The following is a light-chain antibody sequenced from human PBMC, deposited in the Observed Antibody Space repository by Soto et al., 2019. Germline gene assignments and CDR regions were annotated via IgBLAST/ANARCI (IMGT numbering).Light chain of an antibody. V-gene: IGKV3-15*01. CDR1: QSVSSN. CDR2: GAS. Sequence: ETVMTQSPATLSVSPGERATLSCRASQSVSSNVAWYQHKPGHAPRLLLYGASTRATGIPDRFSGSGYGTEFILTIISLHSEDFAVYYCHQYNNCSPVTFGQGTRLHIK. CDR3: HQYNNCSPVT. J-gene: IGKJ5*01.